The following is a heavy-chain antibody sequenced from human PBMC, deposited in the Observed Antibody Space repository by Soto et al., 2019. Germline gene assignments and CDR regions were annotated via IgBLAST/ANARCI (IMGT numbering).Heavy chain of an antibody. CDR2: IIPIFGTA. D-gene: IGHD6-13*01. V-gene: IGHV1-69*01. CDR3: ARAFYRSPNDGWFYP. J-gene: IGHJ5*02. CDR1: GGTFSSYA. Sequence: QVQLVQSGAEVKKPGSSVKVSCKASGGTFSSYAISWVRQAPGQGLEWMGGIIPIFGTANYAQKFKGRVTITQEESTKPAYWELSSLRSEDTAVYYCARAFYRSPNDGWFYPCGQGTLDTVSS.